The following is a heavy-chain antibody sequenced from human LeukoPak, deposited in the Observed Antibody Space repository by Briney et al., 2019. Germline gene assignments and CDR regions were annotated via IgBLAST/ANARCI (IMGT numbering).Heavy chain of an antibody. CDR1: GFTFSSYW. D-gene: IGHD2-8*01. Sequence: GGSLRLSCAASGFTFSSYWMHWVRQAPGKGLVWVSRINSDGSSKSYADSVKGRFTISRDNAKNTVYLQMNSLRAGDTAVYYCARATNGRFDIWGQGTMVTVSS. J-gene: IGHJ3*02. CDR2: INSDGSSK. CDR3: ARATNGRFDI. V-gene: IGHV3-74*01.